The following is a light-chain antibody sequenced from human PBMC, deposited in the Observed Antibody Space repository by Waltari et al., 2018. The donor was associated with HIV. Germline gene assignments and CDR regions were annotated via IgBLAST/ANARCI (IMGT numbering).Light chain of an antibody. CDR2: TAS. V-gene: IGKV1-39*01. CDR1: QSIGRH. Sequence: DIQMTQSPSSLSASVGDRVTITCRASQSIGRHLNWYQQKPGKAPNLLIYTASSLQSGVPSRFSGSESGTDFSLTISSLQPKDFATYYCQQNYNTSWTFGQGTKVEIK. J-gene: IGKJ1*01. CDR3: QQNYNTSWT.